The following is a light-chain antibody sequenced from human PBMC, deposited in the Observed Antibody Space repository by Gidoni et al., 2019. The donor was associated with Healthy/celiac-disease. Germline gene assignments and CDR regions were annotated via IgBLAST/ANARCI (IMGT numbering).Light chain of an antibody. CDR1: ALPKKG. CDR2: EDS. J-gene: IGLJ3*02. Sequence: SYDLIHQPSVSVWPGKTARTTSSAEALPKKGAYWYDQKSGQAPVLVLYEDSKRLSGLPEGFSGSCSGTMAAFTTSRAHVEDEADYYCYSTDSSGTHRRMFGGGTKLTVL. V-gene: IGLV3-10*01. CDR3: YSTDSSGTHRRM.